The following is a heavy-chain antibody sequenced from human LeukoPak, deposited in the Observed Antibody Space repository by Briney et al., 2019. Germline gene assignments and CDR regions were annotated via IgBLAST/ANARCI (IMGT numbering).Heavy chain of an antibody. CDR2: INPSGGST. Sequence: ASVKVSCTASGYTFISYYMNWVRQAPGQGLEWMGIINPSGGSTSYAQKFQGRVTMTRDTSTTTVYMELSSLRSEDTAVYYCARWIGSNDDYWGQGTLVTVSS. CDR3: ARWIGSNDDY. J-gene: IGHJ4*02. V-gene: IGHV1-46*01. CDR1: GYTFISYY. D-gene: IGHD3-10*01.